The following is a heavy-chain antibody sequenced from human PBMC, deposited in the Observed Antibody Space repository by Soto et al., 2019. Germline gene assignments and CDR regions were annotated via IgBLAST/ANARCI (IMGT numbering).Heavy chain of an antibody. V-gene: IGHV1-3*01. CDR3: ASVLRYFDWLSIDAFDI. CDR2: INAGNGNT. CDR1: GYTFTSYA. D-gene: IGHD3-9*01. J-gene: IGHJ3*02. Sequence: ASVKVSCKASGYTFTSYAMHWVRQAPGQRLEWMGWINAGNGNTKYSQKFQGRVTITRDTSASTAYMELSSLRSEDTAVYYCASVLRYFDWLSIDAFDIWGQGTMVTVS.